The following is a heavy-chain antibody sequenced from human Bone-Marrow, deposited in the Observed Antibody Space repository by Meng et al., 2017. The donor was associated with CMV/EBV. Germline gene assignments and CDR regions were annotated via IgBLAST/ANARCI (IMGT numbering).Heavy chain of an antibody. Sequence: GSLRLSCTVSGGSISSYYWSWIRQPPGKGLEWIGYIYYSGSTNYNPSLKSRVTISVDTSKNQFSLKLSSVTAADTAVYFCVAYLVGIGGRGYWGQGTVVTVSS. CDR3: VAYLVGIGGRGY. CDR2: IYYSGST. CDR1: GGSISSYY. J-gene: IGHJ4*02. D-gene: IGHD1-26*01. V-gene: IGHV4-59*01.